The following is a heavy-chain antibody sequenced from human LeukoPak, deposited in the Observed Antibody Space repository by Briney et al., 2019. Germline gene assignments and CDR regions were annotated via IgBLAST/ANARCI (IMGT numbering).Heavy chain of an antibody. V-gene: IGHV3-30-3*01. D-gene: IGHD3-22*01. Sequence: GGSLRLSCAASGFTFSSYAMHWVRQAPGKGLEWVAVISYDGSNKYYADSVKGRFTISRDNSKNTLYLKMNSLRAEDTAVYYWAGADYDSSGYYTPADYWGQGTLVTVSS. CDR3: AGADYDSSGYYTPADY. J-gene: IGHJ4*02. CDR2: ISYDGSNK. CDR1: GFTFSSYA.